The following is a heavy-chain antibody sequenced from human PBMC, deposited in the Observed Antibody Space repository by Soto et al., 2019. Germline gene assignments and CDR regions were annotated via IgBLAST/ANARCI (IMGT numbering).Heavy chain of an antibody. J-gene: IGHJ6*02. CDR3: AREGPPGFGCSGANCYSGSMDV. V-gene: IGHV3-30*04. CDR2: ISYDDGRNK. Sequence: QVQLVESGGGVVQPGRSLRLSCAASGFSFSKYAMHWVRQAPGKGLEWVAVISYDDGRNKYHADSVKGRFTISRDNSKDTLYVQMNSLRGEDTAVYYCAREGPPGFGCSGANCYSGSMDVWGQGITVTVSS. CDR1: GFSFSKYA. D-gene: IGHD2-15*01.